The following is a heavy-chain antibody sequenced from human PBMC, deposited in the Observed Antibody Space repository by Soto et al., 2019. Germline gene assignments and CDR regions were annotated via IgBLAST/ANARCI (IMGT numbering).Heavy chain of an antibody. CDR2: AYYSGST. CDR1: GGSISHYY. J-gene: IGHJ5*02. D-gene: IGHD2-8*01. V-gene: IGHV4-59*01. CDR3: ARDRSTYGGGGTGEVKENWFDP. Sequence: SETLSLTCTVSGGSISHYYWSWIRQSPGKGLEWIGYAYYSGSTDYNPSLKSRVTMSVDTSKNQVSLKLNSVTTADTAVYYCARDRSTYGGGGTGEVKENWFDPWGPGALVTVSS.